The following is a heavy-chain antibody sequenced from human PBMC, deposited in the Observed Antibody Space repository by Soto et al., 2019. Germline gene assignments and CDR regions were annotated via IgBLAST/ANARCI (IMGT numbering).Heavy chain of an antibody. J-gene: IGHJ4*02. CDR3: ARGSYCGGDCPTPFDY. D-gene: IGHD2-21*02. V-gene: IGHV4-61*01. CDR2: IYYSGST. Sequence: SETLSLTCTVSGGSVSSGSYYWSWIRQPPGKGLEWIGYIYYSGSTNYNPSLKSRVTISVDTSKNQFSLKLSSVTAADTAVYYCARGSYCGGDCPTPFDYWGQGTLVTSPQ. CDR1: GGSVSSGSYY.